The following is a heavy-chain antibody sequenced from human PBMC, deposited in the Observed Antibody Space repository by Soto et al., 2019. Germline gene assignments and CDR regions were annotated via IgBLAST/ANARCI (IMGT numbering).Heavy chain of an antibody. CDR2: ISSSSTYI. D-gene: IGHD3-9*01. CDR3: ARETTYDILTASYRNWFEP. CDR1: GFTFSSYN. V-gene: IGHV3-21*01. J-gene: IGHJ5*02. Sequence: EVQLVESGGGLVKPGGSLRLSCAASGFTFSSYNMNWVRQAPGKGLEWVSSISSSSTYIYYADSVKGRFTISRDNAKNALYLPMNSLRAEDTAVYFCARETTYDILTASYRNWFEPWGQGTLVTVSS.